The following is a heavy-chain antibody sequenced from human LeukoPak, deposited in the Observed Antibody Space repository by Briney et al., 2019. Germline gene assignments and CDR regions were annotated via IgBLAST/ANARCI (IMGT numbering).Heavy chain of an antibody. Sequence: GGSLRLSCAASGFTFSSCSMNWVRQAPGKGLEWVSYISSSSSSIYYADSVKGRFTISRDNAKNSLYLQINSLRAEDTAVYYCARSSYSSSSSVWGQGTMVTVSS. J-gene: IGHJ3*01. CDR1: GFTFSSCS. D-gene: IGHD6-6*01. V-gene: IGHV3-48*04. CDR3: ARSSYSSSSSV. CDR2: ISSSSSSI.